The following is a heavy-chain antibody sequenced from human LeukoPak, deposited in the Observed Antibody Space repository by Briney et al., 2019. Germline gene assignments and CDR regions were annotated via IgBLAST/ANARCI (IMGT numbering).Heavy chain of an antibody. V-gene: IGHV1-18*01. CDR1: GYTFTSYG. CDR2: ISAYNGNT. J-gene: IGHJ6*03. Sequence: VASVKVSCKASGYTFTSYGISWVRQAPGQGLEWMGWISAYNGNTNYAQKLQGRVTMTTDTSTSTAYMELRSLRSDDTAVYYCARVVGATNGYYYYMDVWGKGTTVTVPS. D-gene: IGHD1-26*01. CDR3: ARVVGATNGYYYYMDV.